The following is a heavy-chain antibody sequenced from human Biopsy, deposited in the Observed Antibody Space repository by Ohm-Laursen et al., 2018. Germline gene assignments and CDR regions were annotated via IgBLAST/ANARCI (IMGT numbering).Heavy chain of an antibody. Sequence: GTLSLTCTVSGDSLSSGPDNWSWIRQPPGQGLEYIGFIYSGGNTNYNPSLQNRVTMSVDMSKNQFSLKLSSVIAADTAVYYCARGRRTSGWPYFANWGQGTLVIVSS. D-gene: IGHD6-19*01. CDR2: IYSGGNT. CDR3: ARGRRTSGWPYFAN. CDR1: GDSLSSGPDN. V-gene: IGHV4-61*01. J-gene: IGHJ4*02.